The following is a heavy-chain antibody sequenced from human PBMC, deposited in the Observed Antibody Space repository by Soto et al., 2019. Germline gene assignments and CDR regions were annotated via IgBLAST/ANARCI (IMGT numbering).Heavy chain of an antibody. V-gene: IGHV3-15*01. CDR3: TTAPWLIRYFDWSVPWYFDL. D-gene: IGHD3-9*01. CDR2: IKSKTDGGTT. Sequence: GGSLRLSCAASGFTFSNACMSWVRQAPGKGLEWVGRIKSKTDGGTTDYAAPVKGRFTISRHDSKNTLYLQMNSLKTEDTAVYYCTTAPWLIRYFDWSVPWYFDLWGRGTLVTVSS. J-gene: IGHJ2*01. CDR1: GFTFSNAC.